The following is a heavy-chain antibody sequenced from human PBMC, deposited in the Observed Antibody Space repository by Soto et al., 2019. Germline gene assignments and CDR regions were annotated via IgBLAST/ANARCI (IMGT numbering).Heavy chain of an antibody. J-gene: IGHJ5*02. CDR2: IIPIFGTA. V-gene: IGHV1-69*13. Sequence: ASVKVSCKSSGGTFSSYAISCVRQAPGQGLEWMGGIIPIFGTANYAQKFQGRVTITADESTGTAYMELSSLRSEDTAVYYCARDLKYCSGGSCYGNWFDPWGQGTLVTVSS. CDR3: ARDLKYCSGGSCYGNWFDP. D-gene: IGHD2-15*01. CDR1: GGTFSSYA.